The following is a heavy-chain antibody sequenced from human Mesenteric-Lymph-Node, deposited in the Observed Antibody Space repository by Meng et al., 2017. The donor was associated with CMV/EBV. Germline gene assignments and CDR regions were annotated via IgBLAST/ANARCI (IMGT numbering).Heavy chain of an antibody. V-gene: IGHV4-38-2*02. CDR1: GYSISSGYY. J-gene: IGHJ4*02. CDR3: AREYYDFWSGYHYYFDY. CDR2: IYHSGST. Sequence: SETLSLTCTVSGYSISSGYYWGWIRQPPGKGREWIGSIYHSGSTYYNPSLKSRVTISVDTSKNQFSLKLSSVTAADTAVYYCAREYYDFWSGYHYYFDYWGQGTLVTVSS. D-gene: IGHD3-3*01.